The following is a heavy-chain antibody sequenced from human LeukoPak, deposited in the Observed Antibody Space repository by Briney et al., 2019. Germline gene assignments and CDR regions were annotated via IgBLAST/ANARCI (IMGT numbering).Heavy chain of an antibody. Sequence: GGSLRLSCAASGFTFRNYWMNWVRQAPGKGLECLANIKEDGSETYYADSVVGRFTISRDNAKNSLYLQMNSLRAEDTAVYYCTRGFYGDYEYWGQGTLVTVSS. CDR1: GFTFRNYW. D-gene: IGHD4-17*01. CDR2: IKEDGSET. J-gene: IGHJ4*02. V-gene: IGHV3-7*01. CDR3: TRGFYGDYEY.